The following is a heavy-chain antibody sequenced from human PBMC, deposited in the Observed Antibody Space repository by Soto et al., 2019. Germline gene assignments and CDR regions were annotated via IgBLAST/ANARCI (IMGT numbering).Heavy chain of an antibody. CDR3: ATGYSGSPCSHLAF. CDR2: ISVSGDVT. J-gene: IGHJ4*02. CDR1: GFTFSSYA. V-gene: IGHV3-23*01. D-gene: IGHD2-15*01. Sequence: GGSLRLSCVVSGFTFSSYAMNWVRQAPGKGLEWVASISVSGDVTYHADSVKGGFTISRDNSPSTLFLLMHRLGADVTAVYSCATGYSGSPCSHLAFWGQGPRAPVSP.